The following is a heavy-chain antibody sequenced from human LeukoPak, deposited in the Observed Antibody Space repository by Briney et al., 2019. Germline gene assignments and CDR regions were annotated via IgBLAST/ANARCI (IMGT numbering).Heavy chain of an antibody. CDR1: GFTFRKYA. CDR2: ISYDGSNK. Sequence: GRSLRLSCAASGFTFRKYAMHWVRQAPGKGLEWVAVISYDGSNKYYADSVKGRFTISRDNSKNTLYLQMNSLRAEDTTVYFCAREAYGDLYFDNWGQGTLVTVSS. D-gene: IGHD4-17*01. V-gene: IGHV3-30-3*01. CDR3: AREAYGDLYFDN. J-gene: IGHJ4*02.